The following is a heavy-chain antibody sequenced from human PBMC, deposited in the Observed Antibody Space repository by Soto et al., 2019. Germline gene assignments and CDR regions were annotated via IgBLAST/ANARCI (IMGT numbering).Heavy chain of an antibody. Sequence: PPGKGLEWLGSIYYSGSTYYNPSLKSRVTISVDTSKNQFSLKLSSVTVADPAVYYCARHGSGSYSNTWFDPWGQGTLVTVSP. J-gene: IGHJ5*02. D-gene: IGHD3-10*01. CDR2: IYYSGST. CDR3: ARHGSGSYSNTWFDP. V-gene: IGHV4-39*01.